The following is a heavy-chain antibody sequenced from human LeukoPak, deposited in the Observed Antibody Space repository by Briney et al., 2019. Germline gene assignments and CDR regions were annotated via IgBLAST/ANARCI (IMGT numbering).Heavy chain of an antibody. D-gene: IGHD6-13*01. Sequence: PGGSLRLSCAASGFTFSDYYMNWIRQAPGKGLEWLSYISSSGTTIYYADSVKGRFTISRDNAKNLLYLQMNSLRAEDTAVYYCARDPSYGSSSRWFDPWGQGTLVTVSS. V-gene: IGHV3-11*04. CDR2: ISSSGTTI. CDR1: GFTFSDYY. J-gene: IGHJ5*02. CDR3: ARDPSYGSSSRWFDP.